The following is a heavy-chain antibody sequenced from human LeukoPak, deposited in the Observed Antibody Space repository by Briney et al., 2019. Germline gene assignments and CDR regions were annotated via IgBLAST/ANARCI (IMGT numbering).Heavy chain of an antibody. Sequence: ASVKVSCKTSGYSFIDYYIHWVRQAPGQGLEWMGWINANDGSTNYAQNFQDRATMTRDTSINTADLEVSRLKSGDTAVYYCARDVTLRSRSSLIYFDYWGQGSLVTVSS. CDR2: INANDGST. CDR3: ARDVTLRSRSSLIYFDY. D-gene: IGHD6-6*01. CDR1: GYSFIDYY. J-gene: IGHJ4*02. V-gene: IGHV1-2*02.